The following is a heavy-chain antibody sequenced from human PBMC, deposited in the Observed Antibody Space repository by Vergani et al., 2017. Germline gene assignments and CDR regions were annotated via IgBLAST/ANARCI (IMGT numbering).Heavy chain of an antibody. CDR1: GFTVSSNY. Sequence: EVQLVESGGGLVQPGGSLRLSCAASGFTVSSNYMSWVRQAPGKGLEWVSVISSGGSTYYADSVKGRFTISRHKSKNTLYLQMNSLRAEDTAVYYCARDRVDIVATTTYYYYYYGMDVWGQGTTVTVSS. D-gene: IGHD5-12*01. CDR2: ISSGGST. CDR3: ARDRVDIVATTTYYYYYYGMDV. V-gene: IGHV3-53*04. J-gene: IGHJ6*02.